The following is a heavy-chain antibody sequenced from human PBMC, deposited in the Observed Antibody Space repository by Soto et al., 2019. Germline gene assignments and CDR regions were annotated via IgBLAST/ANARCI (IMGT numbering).Heavy chain of an antibody. CDR1: GYSFTSYW. CDR2: IYPGDSDT. D-gene: IGHD3-22*01. V-gene: IGHV5-51*01. Sequence: GESLKISCKGSGYSFTSYWIGWVRQMPGKGLEWMGIIYPGDSDTRYSPSFQGQVTISADKSISTAYLQWSSLKASDTAMYYCARLASSGYYPYNWFDPWGQGTLVTVSS. CDR3: ARLASSGYYPYNWFDP. J-gene: IGHJ5*02.